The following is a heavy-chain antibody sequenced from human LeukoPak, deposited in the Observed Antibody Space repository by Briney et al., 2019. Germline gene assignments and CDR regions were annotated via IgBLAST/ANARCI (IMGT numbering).Heavy chain of an antibody. CDR3: ARSYYDILTDTEYLQH. V-gene: IGHV1-2*02. Sequence: ASVKASCKASGYTFTGYYMHWVRQAPGQGLEWMGWINPNSGGTNYAQKFQGRVTMTRDTSISTAYMELSRLRSDDTAVYYCARSYYDILTDTEYLQHWGQGTLVTVSS. CDR1: GYTFTGYY. CDR2: INPNSGGT. D-gene: IGHD3-9*01. J-gene: IGHJ1*01.